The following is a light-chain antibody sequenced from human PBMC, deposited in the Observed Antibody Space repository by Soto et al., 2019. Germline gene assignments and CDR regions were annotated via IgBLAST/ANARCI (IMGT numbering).Light chain of an antibody. CDR2: DXS. Sequence: IHMTQSPSSVPASVGDRVTVTXRASQGISCWLAWYRQQPGXAPEXXXYDXSSLQSWGPSRLTGSGSGTDFTLTISSLQPEDFATYYCQQSYTARWTFGQGTKVDIK. CDR3: QQSYTARWT. CDR1: QGISCW. J-gene: IGKJ1*01. V-gene: IGKV1-12*01.